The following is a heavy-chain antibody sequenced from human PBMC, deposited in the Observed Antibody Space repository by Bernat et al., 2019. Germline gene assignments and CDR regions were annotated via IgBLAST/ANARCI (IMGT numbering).Heavy chain of an antibody. CDR3: ARGDYDYIWGSYPLDAFDI. V-gene: IGHV4-39*01. Sequence: QPQLQESGPGLVKPSETLSLTCTVSGGSISSSSYYWGWIRQPPGKGLEWIGSIYYSGSTYYNPSLKSRVTISVDTSKNQFSLKLSSVTAADTAVYYCARGDYDYIWGSYPLDAFDIWGQGTMVTVSS. CDR2: IYYSGST. J-gene: IGHJ3*02. CDR1: GGSISSSSYY. D-gene: IGHD3-16*02.